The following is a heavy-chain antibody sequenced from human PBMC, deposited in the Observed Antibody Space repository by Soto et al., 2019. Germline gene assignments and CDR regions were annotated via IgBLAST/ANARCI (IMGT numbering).Heavy chain of an antibody. J-gene: IGHJ4*02. CDR3: VKDRSLVRADVYYFDY. Sequence: LRLSCSASGFTFRDYGMHWVRQAPGKGLEFVAAIISNGGTTYYADSVRGRFTISRDNSKNTLYLQMSSLRDDDTAVYYCVKDRSLVRADVYYFDYWGQGTLVTVSS. CDR1: GFTFRDYG. CDR2: IISNGGTT. V-gene: IGHV3-64D*06. D-gene: IGHD2-2*01.